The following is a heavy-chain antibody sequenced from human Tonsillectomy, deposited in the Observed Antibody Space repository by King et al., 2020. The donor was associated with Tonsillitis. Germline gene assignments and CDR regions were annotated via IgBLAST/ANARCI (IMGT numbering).Heavy chain of an antibody. CDR3: ASVSLSPRPAARRGPFDY. CDR2: INHSGST. CDR1: GGSFSGYY. J-gene: IGHJ4*02. Sequence: VQLQQWGAGLLKPSETLSLTCAVYGGSFSGYYWSWIRQPPGKGLEWIGEINHSGSTNYNPSLKSRVTISVDKSKNQLSLKLSSVTAADEAVYYCASVSLSPRPAARRGPFDYWGQGTLVTVSS. V-gene: IGHV4-34*01. D-gene: IGHD6-6*01.